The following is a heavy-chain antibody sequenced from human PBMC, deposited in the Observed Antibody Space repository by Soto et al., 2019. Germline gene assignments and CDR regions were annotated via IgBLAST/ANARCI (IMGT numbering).Heavy chain of an antibody. CDR1: GGSISSYY. CDR2: IYYSGCT. J-gene: IGHJ6*02. Sequence: SETLSLTCTVSGGSISSYYWSWIRQPPGKGLEWIGYIYYSGCTNYNPSLKSRVTISVDTSKNQFSLKLSSVTAADTAVYYCARLEQMANLRYYSYYFVMDVWGQGTTVTLS. CDR3: ARLEQMANLRYYSYYFVMDV. V-gene: IGHV4-59*01. D-gene: IGHD1-1*01.